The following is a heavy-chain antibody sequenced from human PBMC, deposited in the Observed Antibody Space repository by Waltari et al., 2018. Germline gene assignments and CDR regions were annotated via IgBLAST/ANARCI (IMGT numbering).Heavy chain of an antibody. J-gene: IGHJ6*02. V-gene: IGHV1-3*01. Sequence: QVQLVQSGAEVKKPGASVKVSCKASGYTFTSYAMHWVRQAPGQRLEWMGWINAGNGNTKYSQKFQGRVTITRDTSASTAYMELSSLRAEDTAVYYCARGYYGSGSPTGYYYYYGMDVWGQGTTVTVSS. CDR1: GYTFTSYA. CDR3: ARGYYGSGSPTGYYYYYGMDV. D-gene: IGHD3-10*01. CDR2: INAGNGNT.